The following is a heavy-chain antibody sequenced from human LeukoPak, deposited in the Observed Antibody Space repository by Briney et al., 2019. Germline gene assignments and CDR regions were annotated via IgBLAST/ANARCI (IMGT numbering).Heavy chain of an antibody. CDR1: GGSVSSGSYY. J-gene: IGHJ6*02. Sequence: SETLSLTCTVSGGSVSSGSYYWSWIRQPPGKGLEWIGYIYYSGSTNYNPSLKSRVTISVDTSKNQFSLKLSSVTAADTAVYYCARAPRELELPPYHYYYGMDVWGQGTTVTVSS. D-gene: IGHD1-7*01. CDR2: IYYSGST. V-gene: IGHV4-61*01. CDR3: ARAPRELELPPYHYYYGMDV.